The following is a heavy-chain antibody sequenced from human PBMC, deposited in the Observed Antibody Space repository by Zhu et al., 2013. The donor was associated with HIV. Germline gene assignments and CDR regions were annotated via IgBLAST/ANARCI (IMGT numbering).Heavy chain of an antibody. CDR1: GGTFSTYA. CDR2: IIPQTGAT. J-gene: IGHJ5*02. V-gene: IGHV1-2*02. Sequence: QVQLVQSGAEVKKPGSSVKVSCKASGGTFSTYAINWMRQAPGQGLEWMGGIIPQTGATNYAETFHGRVTFTRDTSVSSVYIETRSDDTATYFCARSRDKHQLLCPFDPWGQGTLVTVSS. CDR3: ARSRDKHQLLCPFDP. D-gene: IGHD6-13*01.